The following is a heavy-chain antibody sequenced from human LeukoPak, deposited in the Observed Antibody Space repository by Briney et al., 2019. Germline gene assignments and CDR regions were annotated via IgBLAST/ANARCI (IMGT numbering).Heavy chain of an antibody. D-gene: IGHD3-22*01. V-gene: IGHV1-18*01. Sequence: ASVKVSCKASGYTFTSYGISWVRQAPGQGLEWMGWISAYNGNTKYAQKFQGRVTMTTDTSTSTAYMELRSLRSDDTAVYYCARDNYDSTFDVFDIWGQGTKVTVAS. J-gene: IGHJ3*02. CDR1: GYTFTSYG. CDR3: ARDNYDSTFDVFDI. CDR2: ISAYNGNT.